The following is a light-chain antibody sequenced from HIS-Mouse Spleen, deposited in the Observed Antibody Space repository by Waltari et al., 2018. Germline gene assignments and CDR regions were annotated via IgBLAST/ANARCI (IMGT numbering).Light chain of an antibody. V-gene: IGLV3-1*01. CDR2: QVS. Sequence: SYELTQPPSVSVSPGQTASITCSGDKLGDKYACWYQQKPGQSPVLVTYQVSKRPSGIPERFSGSNSGNTATLTISGTQAMDEADYYCQAWDSSTVVFGGGTKLTVL. CDR1: KLGDKY. CDR3: QAWDSSTVV. J-gene: IGLJ2*01.